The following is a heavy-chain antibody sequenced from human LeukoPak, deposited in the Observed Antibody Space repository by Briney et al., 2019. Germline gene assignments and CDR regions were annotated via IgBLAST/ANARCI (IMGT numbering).Heavy chain of an antibody. Sequence: SLRLSCAASGFTFDDYAMHWVRQAPGKGLEWVGFITSKAYGEMRHYVASVRGRFTISRDDSKSLAYLEMNSLKIEDTAAYYCTTYYYGGGGYGHYYYGMDVWGQGTTVTVSS. CDR3: TTYYYGGGGYGHYYYGMDV. CDR1: GFTFDDYA. J-gene: IGHJ6*02. CDR2: ITSKAYGEMR. D-gene: IGHD2-21*01. V-gene: IGHV3-49*04.